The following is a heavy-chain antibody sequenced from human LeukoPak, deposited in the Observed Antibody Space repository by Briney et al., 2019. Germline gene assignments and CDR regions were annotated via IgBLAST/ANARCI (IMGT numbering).Heavy chain of an antibody. D-gene: IGHD6-19*01. Sequence: ASVKVSCKASGYTFTSYAINWVRQAPGQGLEYMGWIRTSTGSPTYAQGFTGRFVFSLDTSVNTAYLQISSLKAEDTAVYYCARDDYAHDSSGWYFADFDYWGQGTLVTVSS. J-gene: IGHJ4*02. CDR1: GYTFTSYA. CDR3: ARDDYAHDSSGWYFADFDY. CDR2: IRTSTGSP. V-gene: IGHV7-4-1*02.